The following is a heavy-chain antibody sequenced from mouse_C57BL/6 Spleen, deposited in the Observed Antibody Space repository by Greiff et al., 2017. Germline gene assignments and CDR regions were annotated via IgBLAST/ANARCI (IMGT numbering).Heavy chain of an antibody. CDR3: ARDDYDGAY. CDR2: ISSGGSYT. CDR1: GFTFSSYG. J-gene: IGHJ3*01. V-gene: IGHV5-6*01. Sequence: EVNVVESGGDLVKPGGSLKLSCAASGFTFSSYGMSWVRQTPDKRLEWVATISSGGSYTYYPDSVKGRFTISRDNAKNTLYLQMSRLKSEDTAMYDCARDDYDGAYWGQGTLVTVSA. D-gene: IGHD2-4*01.